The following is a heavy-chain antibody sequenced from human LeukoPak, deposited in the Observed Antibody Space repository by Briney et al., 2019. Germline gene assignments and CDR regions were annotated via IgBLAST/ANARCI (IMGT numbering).Heavy chain of an antibody. D-gene: IGHD3-9*01. Sequence: PGGSLRLSCAASGFTFSSYSMNWVRQAPGKGLEWVSYISSSGSTIYYADSVKGRFTISRDNAKNSLYLQMNSLRAEDTAVYYCARDTYYDILTGYGRDYWGQGTLVTVSS. CDR3: ARDTYYDILTGYGRDY. CDR1: GFTFSSYS. J-gene: IGHJ4*02. CDR2: ISSSGSTI. V-gene: IGHV3-48*04.